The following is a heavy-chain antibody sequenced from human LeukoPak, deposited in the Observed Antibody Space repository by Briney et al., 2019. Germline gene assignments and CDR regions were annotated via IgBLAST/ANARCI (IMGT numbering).Heavy chain of an antibody. CDR2: ISGSGGST. CDR1: GFNVNNAW. CDR3: AKLGSIAAAGTAIDY. D-gene: IGHD6-13*01. J-gene: IGHJ4*02. Sequence: GGSLRLTCAAFGFNVNNAWMSWVRQAPGKELEWVSAISGSGGSTYYADSVKGRFTISRDNSKNTLYLQMNSLRAEDTAVYYCAKLGSIAAAGTAIDYWGQGTLVTVSS. V-gene: IGHV3-23*01.